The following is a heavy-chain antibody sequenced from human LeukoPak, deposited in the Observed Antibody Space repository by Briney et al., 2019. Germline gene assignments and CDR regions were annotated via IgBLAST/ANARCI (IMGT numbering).Heavy chain of an antibody. V-gene: IGHV3-49*03. J-gene: IGHJ6*03. CDR1: GFTFGDYA. Sequence: GGSLRLSCTASGFTFGDYAMSWFRQAPGKGLEWVGFIRSKAYGGTTEYAASVKGRFTISRDDSKSIAYLQMNSLKTEDTAVYYCTRDREVGRYYYYYYYMDVWGKGTTVTASS. CDR3: TRDREVGRYYYYYYYMDV. D-gene: IGHD2-2*01. CDR2: IRSKAYGGTT.